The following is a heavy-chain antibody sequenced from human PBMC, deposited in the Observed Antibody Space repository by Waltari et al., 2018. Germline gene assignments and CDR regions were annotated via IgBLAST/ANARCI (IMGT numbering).Heavy chain of an antibody. V-gene: IGHV3-49*04. CDR1: GFTFGDYA. D-gene: IGHD3-10*02. CDR2: IRSKAYGGTT. Sequence: EVQLVVPGGGLVQPGRSLRLSCTASGFTFGDYAMSWVRQAPGKGLEWVGFIRSKAYGGTTEYAASVKGRFTISRDDSKSIAYLQMNSLKTEDTAVYYCMFQSTLDYWGQGTLVTVSS. CDR3: MFQSTLDY. J-gene: IGHJ4*02.